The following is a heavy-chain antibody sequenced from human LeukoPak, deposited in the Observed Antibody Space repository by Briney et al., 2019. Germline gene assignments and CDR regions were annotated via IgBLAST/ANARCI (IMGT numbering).Heavy chain of an antibody. CDR3: ARDLGAYYDILTGYGGMDV. CDR1: GFTFSSYG. D-gene: IGHD3-9*01. V-gene: IGHV3-33*01. CDR2: IWYDGSNK. J-gene: IGHJ6*02. Sequence: GGTLRLSCAASGFTFSSYGMHWVRHAPGKRLGRVVVIWYDGSNKYYADSVKGLFTISRDNSKNTLYLQMNSLRAEDTAVYYCARDLGAYYDILTGYGGMDVWGQGTTVTVSS.